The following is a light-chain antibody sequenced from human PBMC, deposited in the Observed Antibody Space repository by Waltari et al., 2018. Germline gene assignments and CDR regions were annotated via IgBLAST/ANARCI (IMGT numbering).Light chain of an antibody. V-gene: IGKV3-20*01. J-gene: IGKJ2*01. CDR3: QHYGSSSYT. CDR1: QSISSSY. Sequence: EIVLTQSPGTLSLSPGERATLSCRASQSISSSYLAWYQQKPGQAPRLLISGASSRATGIPDRFSGSWSGTDFTLTISRLEPEDFAVYYCQHYGSSSYTFGQGTKLEI. CDR2: GAS.